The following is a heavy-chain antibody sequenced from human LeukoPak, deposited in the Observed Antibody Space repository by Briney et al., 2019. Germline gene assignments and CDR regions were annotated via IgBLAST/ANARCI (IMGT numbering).Heavy chain of an antibody. CDR2: INHSGST. D-gene: IGHD6-13*01. CDR3: ARGTGAAAHGY. V-gene: IGHV4-34*01. CDR1: GGSFSGYY. J-gene: IGHJ4*02. Sequence: PSETLSLTCAVYGGSFSGYYWSWIRQPPGKGLEWIGEINHSGSTNYNPSLKSRVTISVDTSKNQFSLKLSSVTAADTAVYYCARGTGAAAHGYWGQGTLVTVSS.